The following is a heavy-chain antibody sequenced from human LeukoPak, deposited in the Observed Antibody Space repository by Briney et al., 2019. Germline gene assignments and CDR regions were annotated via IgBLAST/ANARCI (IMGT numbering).Heavy chain of an antibody. CDR1: GFTFSSYW. V-gene: IGHV3-74*01. CDR3: ARVSPRVGATYYFDY. J-gene: IGHJ4*02. D-gene: IGHD1-26*01. Sequence: GGSLRLSCAASGFTFSSYWMHWVRQAPGKGLVWVSRINSGGSSTSYADSVKGRFTISRDNAKNTLYLQMNSLRAEDTAVYYCARVSPRVGATYYFDYWGQGTLVTVSS. CDR2: INSGGSST.